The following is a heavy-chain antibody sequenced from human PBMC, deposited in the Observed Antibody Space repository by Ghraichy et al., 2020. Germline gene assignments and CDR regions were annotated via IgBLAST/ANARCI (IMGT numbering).Heavy chain of an antibody. Sequence: SETLSLTCTVSGGSISSYYWSWIRQPPGKGLEWIGYIYYSGSTNYNPSLKSRVTISVDTSKNQFSLKLSSVTAADTAVYYCARGRAYYDSSGYVSFDYWGQGTLVTVSS. V-gene: IGHV4-59*01. CDR1: GGSISSYY. CDR3: ARGRAYYDSSGYVSFDY. D-gene: IGHD3-22*01. J-gene: IGHJ4*02. CDR2: IYYSGST.